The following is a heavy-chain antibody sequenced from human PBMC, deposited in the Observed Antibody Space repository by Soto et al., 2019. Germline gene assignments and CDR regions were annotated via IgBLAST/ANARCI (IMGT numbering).Heavy chain of an antibody. CDR2: FDPEDGET. J-gene: IGHJ2*01. Sequence: ASVKVSCKVSGYTLTELSMHWVRQAPGKGLEWMGGFDPEDGETIYAQKFQGRVTMTEDTSTDTAYMELSSLRSEDTAAYYCATGVVPAAMPTSDWYFDLWGRGTLVTVSS. D-gene: IGHD2-2*01. CDR1: GYTLTELS. CDR3: ATGVVPAAMPTSDWYFDL. V-gene: IGHV1-24*01.